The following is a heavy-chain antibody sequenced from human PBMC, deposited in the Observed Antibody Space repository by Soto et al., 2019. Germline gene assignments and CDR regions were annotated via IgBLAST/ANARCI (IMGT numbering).Heavy chain of an antibody. CDR1: VGTFDTFA. V-gene: IGHV1-69*01. J-gene: IGHJ4*01. CDR2: IIPVLGRA. Sequence: QVQLVQSGAAVKKPGSSVKVSCKASVGTFDTFAFSWVRQAPGQGLEWLGGIIPVLGRANYAQRFQDRVSASADGSTSTAFMELSSLNSDDTAVYYCARGPWPKEGHKYYSDFWGHGKLVTVSS. D-gene: IGHD5-12*01. CDR3: ARGPWPKEGHKYYSDF.